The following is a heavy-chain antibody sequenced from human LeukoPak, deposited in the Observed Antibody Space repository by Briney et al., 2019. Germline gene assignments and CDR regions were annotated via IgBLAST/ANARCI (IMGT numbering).Heavy chain of an antibody. D-gene: IGHD6-13*01. CDR2: IYYSGNT. J-gene: IGHJ5*02. CDR1: GVSISSGDYY. V-gene: IGHV4-30-4*01. CDR3: ARGKGLEQQLVLNWFDP. Sequence: MTSETLSLTCTVSGVSISSGDYYWSWLRQPPGKGLEWIGYIYYSGNTYYNPSLKSRVTISVDTSKNQFSLKLSSVTAADTAVYYCARGKGLEQQLVLNWFDPWGQGTLVTVSS.